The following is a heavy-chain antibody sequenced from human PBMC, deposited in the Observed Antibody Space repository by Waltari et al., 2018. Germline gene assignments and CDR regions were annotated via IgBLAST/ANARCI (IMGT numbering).Heavy chain of an antibody. CDR1: GDSVSSTYW. CDR3: ARDRGRGLYLDT. D-gene: IGHD2-15*01. V-gene: IGHV4-4*02. Sequence: QLQLQESGPGLVKPSGTLSLSCAVSGDSVSSTYWWSWVRQSPQKGLECIGQVHGSGRTNYNPSFASRLTMSLDTSNNQFSLKVTSATAADTAVYYCARDRGRGLYLDTWGPGTLVTVSP. CDR2: VHGSGRT. J-gene: IGHJ5*02.